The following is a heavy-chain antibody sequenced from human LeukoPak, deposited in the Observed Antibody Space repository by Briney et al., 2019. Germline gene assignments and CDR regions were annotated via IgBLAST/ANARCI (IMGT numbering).Heavy chain of an antibody. CDR2: IYVDGRTT. J-gene: IGHJ5*02. CDR1: GFTFRNYW. CDR3: IRDFRSADL. Sequence: GSLRLSCVASGFTFRNYWMHWVRDPPGKGLVWVSRIYVDGRTTNYADSVKGRFTISRDNAKNTVYLEMNSLSVEDTATYYCIRDFRSADLWGQGTLVTVTS. V-gene: IGHV3-74*01.